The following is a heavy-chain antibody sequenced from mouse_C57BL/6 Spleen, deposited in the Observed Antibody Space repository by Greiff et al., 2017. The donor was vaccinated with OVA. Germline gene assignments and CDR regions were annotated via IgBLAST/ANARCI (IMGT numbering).Heavy chain of an antibody. J-gene: IGHJ4*01. V-gene: IGHV1-82*01. D-gene: IGHD3-2*02. CDR3: ALRQLRLYYYAMDY. CDR2: IYPGDGDT. CDR1: GYAFSSSW. Sequence: QVQLQQSGPELVKPGASVKISCKASGYAFSSSWMNWVKQRPGKGLEWIGRIYPGDGDTNYNGKFKGKATLTADKSSSTAYMQLSSLTSEDSAVYFCALRQLRLYYYAMDYWGQGTSVTVSS.